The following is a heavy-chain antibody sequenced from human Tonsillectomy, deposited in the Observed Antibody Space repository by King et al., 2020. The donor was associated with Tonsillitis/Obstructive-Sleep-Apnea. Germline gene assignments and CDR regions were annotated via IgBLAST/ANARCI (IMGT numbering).Heavy chain of an antibody. CDR1: GFTFGAYA. Sequence: VQLVESGGGLVKPGRSLRLSCTASGFTFGAYAMSWFRQAPGKGLEWVGFIRSSSFGGATEFAAFVRGRFTISRDDSKSIAYLQLNSLKIEDTAVYYCTRQSTGGTLVFDYWGQGTLVTVSS. CDR3: TRQSTGGTLVFDY. J-gene: IGHJ4*02. V-gene: IGHV3-49*05. D-gene: IGHD4-23*01. CDR2: IRSSSFGGAT.